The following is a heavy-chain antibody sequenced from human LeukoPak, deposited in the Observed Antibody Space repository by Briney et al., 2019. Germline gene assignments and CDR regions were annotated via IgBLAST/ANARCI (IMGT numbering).Heavy chain of an antibody. D-gene: IGHD4-17*01. Sequence: GASVKVSCKASGYTFTSYYMHWVRQAPGQGLEWMGIINPSGGSTSYAQKFQGRVTMTRDTSTSTVYMELSSLRSEDTAVYYCARDYFFGYGDSNQIDYWGQGTLVTVSS. CDR1: GYTFTSYY. CDR2: INPSGGST. J-gene: IGHJ4*02. V-gene: IGHV1-46*01. CDR3: ARDYFFGYGDSNQIDY.